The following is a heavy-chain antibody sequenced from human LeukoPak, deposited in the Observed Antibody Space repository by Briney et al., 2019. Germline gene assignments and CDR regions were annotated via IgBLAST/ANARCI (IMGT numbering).Heavy chain of an antibody. CDR3: AKVFWGTGAYAPWDY. Sequence: LSGGSLRLSCAASGFTFSSYSMNWVRQAPGKGLEWVSVISDSGGTTYYADSVKGRFTISRDNSKNTLFLQMNSLTAEDTAVYHCAKVFWGTGAYAPWDYWGQGTLVTVSS. J-gene: IGHJ4*02. V-gene: IGHV3-23*01. CDR2: ISDSGGTT. CDR1: GFTFSSYS. D-gene: IGHD3-16*01.